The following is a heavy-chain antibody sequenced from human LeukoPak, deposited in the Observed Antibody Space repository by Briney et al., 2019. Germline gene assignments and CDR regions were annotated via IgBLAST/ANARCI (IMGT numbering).Heavy chain of an antibody. CDR1: GGSISSSSYY. Sequence: SETLSLTCTVSGGSISSSSYYWGWIRQPPGKGLEWIGSIYYSGSTYYNPSLKSRVTILVDTSKNQFSLKLSSVTAADTAVYYCARGYSSSWYPNWFDPWGQGTLVTVSS. J-gene: IGHJ5*02. CDR3: ARGYSSSWYPNWFDP. V-gene: IGHV4-39*07. CDR2: IYYSGST. D-gene: IGHD6-13*01.